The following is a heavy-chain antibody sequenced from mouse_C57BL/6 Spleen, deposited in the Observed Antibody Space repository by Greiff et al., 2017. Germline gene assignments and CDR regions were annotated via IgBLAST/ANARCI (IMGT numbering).Heavy chain of an antibody. V-gene: IGHV5-16*01. Sequence: EVQVVESEGGLVQPGSSMKLSCTASGFTFSDYYMAWVRQVPEKGLEWVANINYDGSSTYYLDSLKSRFIISRDNAKNMLYLQMSSLKSEDTATYYCARGPGFGCWGQGTTLTVAT. CDR3: ARGPGFGC. J-gene: IGHJ2*01. CDR1: GFTFSDYY. CDR2: INYDGSST.